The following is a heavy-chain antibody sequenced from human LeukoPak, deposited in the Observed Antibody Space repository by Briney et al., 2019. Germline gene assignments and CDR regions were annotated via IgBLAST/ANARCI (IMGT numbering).Heavy chain of an antibody. CDR1: GGSISSYY. CDR3: ARYVWGSYPTFEDY. D-gene: IGHD3-16*02. Sequence: ESGPTLVNPSETLPLTCTVSGGSISSYYWSWIRQPPGKGLEWIGYISYSGSTNYNPSLKSRVTISVDTSKNQFSLKLSSVTAADTAVYYCARYVWGSYPTFEDYWGQGTLVTVSS. J-gene: IGHJ4*02. CDR2: ISYSGST. V-gene: IGHV4-59*01.